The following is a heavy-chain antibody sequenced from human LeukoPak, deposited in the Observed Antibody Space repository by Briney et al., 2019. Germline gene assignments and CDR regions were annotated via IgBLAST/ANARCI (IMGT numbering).Heavy chain of an antibody. V-gene: IGHV4-39*07. CDR2: IYYSGST. J-gene: IGHJ4*02. D-gene: IGHD2-2*01. CDR1: GGSISSSSYY. CDR3: AREAVPALQTG. Sequence: SETLSLACTVSGGSISSSSYYWGWIRQPPGKGLEWIGSIYYSGSTYYNPSLKSRVTISVDTSKNQFSLKLSSVTAADTAVYYCAREAVPALQTGWGQGTLVTVSS.